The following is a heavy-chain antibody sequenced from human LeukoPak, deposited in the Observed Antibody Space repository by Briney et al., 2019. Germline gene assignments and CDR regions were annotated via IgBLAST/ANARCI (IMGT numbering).Heavy chain of an antibody. CDR1: GFTFSSYP. Sequence: GGSLRLSCAASGFTFSSYPMNWVRQAPGKGLEWVSVLSGSGGATFYGDSVQGRFTISRDNSRDTLYLQMNSLTAEDTAIYYCGKYVQTAVGANDYWGQGTLVTVSS. V-gene: IGHV3-23*01. J-gene: IGHJ4*02. D-gene: IGHD1-26*01. CDR3: GKYVQTAVGANDY. CDR2: LSGSGGAT.